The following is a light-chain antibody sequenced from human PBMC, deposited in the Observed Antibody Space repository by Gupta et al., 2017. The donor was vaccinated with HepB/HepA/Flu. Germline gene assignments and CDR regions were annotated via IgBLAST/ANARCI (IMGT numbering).Light chain of an antibody. Sequence: QSALTQPASLSGSPGQSITISCTGTSSDVGGSNYVSWYQHHPGKAPKLRIYDVSNRPSGVSNRFSGSKSGNTASLTISGLQAEDEADYYCSSYTRSSTLVFGGGTRLTVL. CDR3: SSYTRSSTLV. CDR2: DVS. CDR1: SSDVGGSNY. V-gene: IGLV2-14*03. J-gene: IGLJ2*01.